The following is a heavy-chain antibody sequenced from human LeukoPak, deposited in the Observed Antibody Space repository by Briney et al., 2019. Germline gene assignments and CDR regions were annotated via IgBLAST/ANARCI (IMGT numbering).Heavy chain of an antibody. CDR2: ACHDGGT. Sequence: PSETLSLTCTVSGGSISSGGYYWSWIRQHPGKGLEWIGYACHDGGTSYNPSLKSRVTVAIDTSKNQFSLKLNSVTAADTAVFYCAKEGRDSGGYNGWFEPWGQGTLVTVSS. D-gene: IGHD2-15*01. CDR1: GGSISSGGYY. J-gene: IGHJ5*02. CDR3: AKEGRDSGGYNGWFEP. V-gene: IGHV4-31*03.